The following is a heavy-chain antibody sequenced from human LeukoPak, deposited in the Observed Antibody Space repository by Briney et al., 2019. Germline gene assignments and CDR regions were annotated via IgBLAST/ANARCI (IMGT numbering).Heavy chain of an antibody. CDR3: AKETGGYYDSSGSPV. D-gene: IGHD3-22*01. V-gene: IGHV3-30*18. CDR2: ISYDGSKK. Sequence: PGGSLRLSCAASGFTFSSYGMHGVRQAPGKGLEGVAVISYDGSKKFYADSVKGRFTISRDNSKNTLYLQMNSLRAEDTAVYYCAKETGGYYDSSGSPVWGQGTLVTVSS. CDR1: GFTFSSYG. J-gene: IGHJ4*02.